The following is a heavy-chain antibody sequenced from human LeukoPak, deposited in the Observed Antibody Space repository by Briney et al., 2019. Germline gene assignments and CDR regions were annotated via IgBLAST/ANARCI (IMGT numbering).Heavy chain of an antibody. V-gene: IGHV3-23*01. CDR2: ISGSGGST. Sequence: GGSLRLSCAASGFTFSSYSMNWVRQAPGKGLEWVSAISGSGGSTYYADSVKGRFTISRDNSKNTLYLQMNSLRAEDTAVYYCAAPYYYDSSGYYFSRPFDYWGQGTLVTVSS. D-gene: IGHD3-22*01. J-gene: IGHJ4*02. CDR3: AAPYYYDSSGYYFSRPFDY. CDR1: GFTFSSYS.